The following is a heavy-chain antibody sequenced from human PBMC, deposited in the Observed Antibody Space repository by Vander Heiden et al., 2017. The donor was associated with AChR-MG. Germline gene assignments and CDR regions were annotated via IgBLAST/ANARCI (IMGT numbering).Heavy chain of an antibody. D-gene: IGHD1-26*01. Sequence: QVQLQQWGAGLLKPSETLSLTCAVYGGSFSGYYWSWIRQPPGKGLEWIGEINNSGSTNDNPSLKSRVTISVDTSKNQFSLKMRSVTAADTAVYYCARSREGGFDPWGQGTLVTVSS. CDR2: INNSGST. CDR3: ARSREGGFDP. J-gene: IGHJ5*02. CDR1: GGSFSGYY. V-gene: IGHV4-34*01.